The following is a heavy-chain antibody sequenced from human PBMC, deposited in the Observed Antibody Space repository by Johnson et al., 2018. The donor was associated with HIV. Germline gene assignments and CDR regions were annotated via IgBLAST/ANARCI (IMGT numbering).Heavy chain of an antibody. CDR3: AKPYYDFWSGYYDSSGYPAPGAFDI. Sequence: QVQLVESGGGVVQPGKSLRLSCAASGFTFSGYAIHWVRQAPGKGLEWVAVIWYDGSNKYYADSVKGRFTISRDNSKNTIYLQMNSLRVEDTAVYYCAKPYYDFWSGYYDSSGYPAPGAFDIWGQGTMVTVSS. CDR1: GFTFSGYA. D-gene: IGHD3-3*01. V-gene: IGHV3-33*06. CDR2: IWYDGSNK. J-gene: IGHJ3*02.